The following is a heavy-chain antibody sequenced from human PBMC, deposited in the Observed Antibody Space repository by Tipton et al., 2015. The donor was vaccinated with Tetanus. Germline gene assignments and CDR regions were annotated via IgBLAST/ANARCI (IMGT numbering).Heavy chain of an antibody. D-gene: IGHD6-19*01. J-gene: IGHJ4*02. CDR1: GASISSSRRFD. V-gene: IGHV4-39*01. CDR3: AGSQWLDGFIFDY. CDR2: ISYSGST. Sequence: VKPSETLSLTCTVSGASISSSRRFDCGWIRQPPGKGLEWIGTISYSGSTSYSPSLKSRVTMSVDTSRNQFSLNLTSVTAADTGVYYCAGSQWLDGFIFDYWGQGSLVTVAS.